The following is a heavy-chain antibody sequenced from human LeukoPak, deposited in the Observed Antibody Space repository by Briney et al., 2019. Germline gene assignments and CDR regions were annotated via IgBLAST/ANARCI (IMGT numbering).Heavy chain of an antibody. D-gene: IGHD3-3*01. Sequence: ASVKVSCKASGYTFTSYDINWVRQVTGQGLEWMGWMNPNSGNTGYAQKFQGRVTMTRNTSISTAYMELSSLRSEDTAVYYCARGGGLLRFEPFDYWGQGTLVTVSS. V-gene: IGHV1-8*01. CDR3: ARGGGLLRFEPFDY. CDR1: GYTFTSYD. J-gene: IGHJ4*02. CDR2: MNPNSGNT.